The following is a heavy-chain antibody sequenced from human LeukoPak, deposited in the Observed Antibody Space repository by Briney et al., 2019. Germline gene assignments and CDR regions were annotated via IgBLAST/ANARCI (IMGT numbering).Heavy chain of an antibody. CDR2: ICYSGST. CDR1: GGSISSSTYY. J-gene: IGHJ4*02. V-gene: IGHV4-39*01. Sequence: SETLSLTCTVSGGSISSSTYYWGWIRQPPGKGLEWIGSICYSGSTFYNPSLKSRVTISVDTSKNQFSLKLSSVTAADTAVYYCARLTGTLDYWGQGTLVTVSS. D-gene: IGHD1-1*01. CDR3: ARLTGTLDY.